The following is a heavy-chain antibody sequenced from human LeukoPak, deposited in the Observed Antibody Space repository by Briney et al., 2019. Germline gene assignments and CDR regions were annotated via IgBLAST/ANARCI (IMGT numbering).Heavy chain of an antibody. J-gene: IGHJ6*02. Sequence: SETLSLTCTVFGGSISSGDYYWSWIRQPPGKGLEWIGYIYYSGSTYYNPSLKSRVTISVDTSKNQFSLKLSSVTAADTAVYYCARDQDQGMDVWGQGTTVTVSS. CDR1: GGSISSGDYY. CDR3: ARDQDQGMDV. CDR2: IYYSGST. V-gene: IGHV4-30-4*01. D-gene: IGHD2-15*01.